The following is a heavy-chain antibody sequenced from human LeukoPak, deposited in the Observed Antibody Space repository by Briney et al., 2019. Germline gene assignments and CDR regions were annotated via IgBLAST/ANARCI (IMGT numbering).Heavy chain of an antibody. D-gene: IGHD6-13*01. Sequence: SETLSLTCIVSGGSISSSIYYWAWVRQPAGKGLEWIGRIYTSGSTNYNPSLKSRVTMSVDTSKNQFSLKLSSVTAADTAVYYCARENGYPLYYYYYYMDVWGKGTTVTVSS. V-gene: IGHV4-61*02. CDR2: IYTSGST. J-gene: IGHJ6*03. CDR3: ARENGYPLYYYYYYMDV. CDR1: GGSISSSIYY.